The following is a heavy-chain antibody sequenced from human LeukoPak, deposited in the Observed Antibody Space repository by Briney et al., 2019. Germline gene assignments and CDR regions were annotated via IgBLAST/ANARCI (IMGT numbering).Heavy chain of an antibody. D-gene: IGHD1-14*01. Sequence: PGGSLRLSCAASGFTFSSYSMNWVRQAPGKGLEWVSYISSSSTIYYADSVKGRFTISRDNAKNTLYLQMNSLRAEDTAVYYCARDSHRESHFDYWGQGTLVTVSS. CDR1: GFTFSSYS. J-gene: IGHJ4*02. V-gene: IGHV3-48*01. CDR2: ISSSSTI. CDR3: ARDSHRESHFDY.